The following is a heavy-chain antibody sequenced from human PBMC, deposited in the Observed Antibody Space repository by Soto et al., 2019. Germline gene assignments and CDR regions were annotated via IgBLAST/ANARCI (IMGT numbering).Heavy chain of an antibody. Sequence: SLTCTVSGGSISSGGYYWNWIRQHPGKGLEWIGYIYHSGSTYYNPSLKSRLTISVDTSKNQFSLKLSSVTAADTAVYYCARDEDGSGSFDYWGQGTLVTVS. D-gene: IGHD3-3*01. J-gene: IGHJ4*02. CDR2: IYHSGST. V-gene: IGHV4-31*03. CDR3: ARDEDGSGSFDY. CDR1: GGSISSGGYY.